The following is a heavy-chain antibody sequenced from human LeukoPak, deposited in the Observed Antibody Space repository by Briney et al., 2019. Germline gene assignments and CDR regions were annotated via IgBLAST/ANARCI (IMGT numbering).Heavy chain of an antibody. CDR2: IHYSGNT. Sequence: SETLSLTCTVSGGSISSYYWSWIRQPPGKGLEWIGYIHYSGNTNYNPSLKSRVTISLDTSKNQFSLRVTSVTAADTAAYYCARETELFPAGAFGIWGQGTMVTVSP. CDR3: ARETELFPAGAFGI. CDR1: GGSISSYY. J-gene: IGHJ3*02. V-gene: IGHV4-59*01. D-gene: IGHD2-21*01.